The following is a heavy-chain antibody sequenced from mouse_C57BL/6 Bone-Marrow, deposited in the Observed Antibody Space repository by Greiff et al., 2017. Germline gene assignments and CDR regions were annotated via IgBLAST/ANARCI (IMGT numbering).Heavy chain of an antibody. CDR1: GYTFTSYW. D-gene: IGHD1-1*01. Sequence: QVQLQQSGAELAQPGASVKLSCKASGYTFTSYWMHWVKQRPGQGLEWIGYINPSSGYTKYNQKFKDKATLTADKSSSTAYMQLSSLTYEDSAVYYCARSRTFGTVVDTGAMDYWGQGTSVTVSS. V-gene: IGHV1-7*01. CDR3: ARSRTFGTVVDTGAMDY. CDR2: INPSSGYT. J-gene: IGHJ4*01.